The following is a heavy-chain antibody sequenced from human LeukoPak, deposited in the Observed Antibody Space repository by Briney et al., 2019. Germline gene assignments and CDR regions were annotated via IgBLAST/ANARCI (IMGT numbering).Heavy chain of an antibody. Sequence: PGGSLRLSCVASRFTFSNYWTSWVRQAPGKGPEWVANIKQDGSEKYYVDSVKGRFTISRDNAKNSLYLQTDSLRADDTAVYYCARDKIVGATLFDCWGQGTLVTVSS. CDR3: ARDKIVGATLFDC. J-gene: IGHJ4*02. CDR2: IKQDGSEK. V-gene: IGHV3-7*01. D-gene: IGHD1-26*01. CDR1: RFTFSNYW.